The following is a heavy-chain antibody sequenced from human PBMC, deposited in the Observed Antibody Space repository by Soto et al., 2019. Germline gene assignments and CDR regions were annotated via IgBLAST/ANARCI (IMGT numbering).Heavy chain of an antibody. J-gene: IGHJ4*02. CDR3: ARDTPPTEY. CDR1: GYTFTSYH. Sequence: QVQLVQSGAEVKKPGASVKVSCKTSGYTFTSYHISWVRQAPGQGLEWMGWISAYNTNTNYAQKFQGRVTMTTDSVSSTAYLLLRSLRSDDTSVYYCARDTPPTEYWGAGTLVSVSS. CDR2: ISAYNTNT. V-gene: IGHV1-18*01.